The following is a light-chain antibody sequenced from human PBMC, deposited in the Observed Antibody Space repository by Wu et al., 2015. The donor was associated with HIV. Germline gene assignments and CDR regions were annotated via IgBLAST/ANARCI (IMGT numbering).Light chain of an antibody. CDR2: GAS. Sequence: DIQMTQSPSSLSASVGDRVTITCRASQSISSFLHWYQQKAGKAPRLLVYGASSLQSGVPSRFSGRGSGTDFTLTISSLQPEDFATYYCQQSYSIPITFGQGTRLDIE. V-gene: IGKV1-39*01. J-gene: IGKJ5*01. CDR1: QSISSF. CDR3: QQSYSIPIT.